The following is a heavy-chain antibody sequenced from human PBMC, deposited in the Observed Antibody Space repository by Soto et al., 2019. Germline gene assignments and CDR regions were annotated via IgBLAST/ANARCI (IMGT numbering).Heavy chain of an antibody. CDR1: GFTFSNHA. J-gene: IGHJ4*02. CDR3: ARDPGGHFITSTSCLYFFDH. CDR2: ISDSGRT. Sequence: EVQLLESGGALVQPGGSLRLSCAASGFTFSNHAMNWVRQAPGKGLGWVSTISDSGRTYYADSMKGLFTISRDNSKNTLYLQINSLRAKDTAVYYWARDPGGHFITSTSCLYFFDHWGQGTLVIVSS. D-gene: IGHD2-2*01. V-gene: IGHV3-23*01.